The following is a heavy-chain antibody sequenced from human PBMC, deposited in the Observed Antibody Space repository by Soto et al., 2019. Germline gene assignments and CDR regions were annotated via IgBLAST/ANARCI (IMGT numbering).Heavy chain of an antibody. CDR2: IYHSGST. CDR1: GGSISSGGYS. D-gene: IGHD2-15*01. CDR3: ATRPPQIVVTLLPFPS. J-gene: IGHJ5*02. V-gene: IGHV4-30-2*01. Sequence: SETLSLTCAVSGGSISSGGYSWSWIRQPPGKGLEWIGYIYHSGSTYYNPSPKSRVTISVDKPNNQFSLKLSSMTGADTAVYYCATRPPQIVVTLLPFPSWGQGTPVTVSS.